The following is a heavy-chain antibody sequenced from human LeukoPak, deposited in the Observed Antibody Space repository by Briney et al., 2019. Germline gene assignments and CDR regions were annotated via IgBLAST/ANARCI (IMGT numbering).Heavy chain of an antibody. J-gene: IGHJ3*02. CDR2: INPSGGST. V-gene: IGHV1-46*01. Sequence: ASVKVSCKASGYTVTNYYIHWVRQAPGQGLECMGIINPSGGSTSYAQKFQGRVTMTRDMSTSTVYMELSSLRSEDTAVYYCAREWKFDIWGQGTMVTVSS. CDR1: GYTVTNYY. CDR3: AREWKFDI. D-gene: IGHD1-1*01.